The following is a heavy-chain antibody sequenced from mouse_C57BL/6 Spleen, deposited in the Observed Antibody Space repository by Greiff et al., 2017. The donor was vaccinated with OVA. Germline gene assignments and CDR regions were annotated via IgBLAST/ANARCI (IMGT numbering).Heavy chain of an antibody. V-gene: IGHV5-17*01. Sequence: EVKLVESGGGLVKPGGSLKLSCAASGFTFSDYGMHWVRQAPEKGLEWVAYISSGSSTIYYADTVKGRFTISRDNAKNTLFLQMTSLRSEDTAMYYCAREIYYGYDKEYAMDYWGQGTSVTVSS. J-gene: IGHJ4*01. CDR3: AREIYYGYDKEYAMDY. CDR2: ISSGSSTI. CDR1: GFTFSDYG. D-gene: IGHD2-2*01.